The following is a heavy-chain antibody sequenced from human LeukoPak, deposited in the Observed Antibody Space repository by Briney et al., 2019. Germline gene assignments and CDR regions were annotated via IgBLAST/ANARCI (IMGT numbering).Heavy chain of an antibody. D-gene: IGHD2/OR15-2a*01. CDR3: ARCPSAFATGYYFDY. CDR2: IYHSGST. Sequence: SETLSLTCTVSGYSISSGYYWGWIRQPPGKGLEWIGNIYHSGSTYYNPSLKSRVTISVDTSKNQFSLKLSSVTAADTAVYYCARCPSAFATGYYFDYWGQGILVTVSS. CDR1: GYSISSGYY. V-gene: IGHV4-38-2*02. J-gene: IGHJ4*02.